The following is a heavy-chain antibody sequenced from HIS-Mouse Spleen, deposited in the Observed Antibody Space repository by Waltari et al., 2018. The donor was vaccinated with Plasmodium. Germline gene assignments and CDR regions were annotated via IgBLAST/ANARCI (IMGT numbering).Heavy chain of an antibody. CDR1: GGSLSSSSYY. CDR2: IYYSGST. Sequence: QLQLQESGPGLVTPSETLSLTCTVSGGSLSSSSYYWGWIRQPPGKGLEWIGSIYYSGSTYYNPSLKSRVTISVDTSKNQFSLKLSSVTAADTAVYYCARRGGSYYYFDYWGQGTLVTVSS. D-gene: IGHD1-26*01. J-gene: IGHJ4*02. CDR3: ARRGGSYYYFDY. V-gene: IGHV4-39*01.